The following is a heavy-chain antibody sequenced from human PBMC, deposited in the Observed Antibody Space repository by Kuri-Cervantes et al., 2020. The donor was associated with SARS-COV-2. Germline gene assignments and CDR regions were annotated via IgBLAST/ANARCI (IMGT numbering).Heavy chain of an antibody. CDR3: ARARGWVGATKPFDY. CDR2: INHSGGT. J-gene: IGHJ4*02. D-gene: IGHD1-26*01. CDR1: GGSFSGYY. Sequence: SETLSLTCAVYGGSFSGYYWSWIRQPPGKGLEWIGEINHSGGTNYNPSLKSRVTISVDTSKNQFSLKLSSVTAADTAVYYCARARGWVGATKPFDYWGQGTLVTVSS. V-gene: IGHV4-34*01.